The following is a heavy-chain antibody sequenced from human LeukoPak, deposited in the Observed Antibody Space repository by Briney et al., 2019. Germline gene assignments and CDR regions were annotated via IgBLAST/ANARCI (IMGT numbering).Heavy chain of an antibody. CDR1: GFTFSSYG. J-gene: IGHJ5*02. V-gene: IGHV3-30*03. CDR2: ISYDGSNK. Sequence: GGSLRLSCAASGFTFSSYGMHWVRQAPGKGLEWVAVISYDGSNKYYADSVKGRFTISRDNSKNTLYLQMGSLRAEDMAVYYCARGRSSGWYDGFDPWGQGTLVTVSS. D-gene: IGHD6-19*01. CDR3: ARGRSSGWYDGFDP.